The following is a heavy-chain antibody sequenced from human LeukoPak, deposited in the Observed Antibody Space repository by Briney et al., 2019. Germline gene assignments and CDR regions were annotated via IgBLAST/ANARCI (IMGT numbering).Heavy chain of an antibody. J-gene: IGHJ4*02. V-gene: IGHV3-21*01. CDR3: ASAYCGGDCYGGY. Sequence: GGSLRLSCAASGFTFSSYSMNWVRQAPGKGLEWVSSISSSSSYIYYADSVKGRFTISRDNAKNSLYLQMNSLRAEDTAVYYCASAYCGGDCYGGYWGQGTLVTVSS. CDR2: ISSSSSYI. D-gene: IGHD2-21*02. CDR1: GFTFSSYS.